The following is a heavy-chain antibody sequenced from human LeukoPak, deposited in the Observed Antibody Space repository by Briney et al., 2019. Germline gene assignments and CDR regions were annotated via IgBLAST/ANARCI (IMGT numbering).Heavy chain of an antibody. CDR2: INSDGSST. CDR3: ARGRRQWLILYFDY. J-gene: IGHJ4*02. V-gene: IGHV3-74*01. CDR1: GFTFSSYW. D-gene: IGHD6-19*01. Sequence: PGGSLRLSCAASGFTFSSYWMHWVRQAPGKGLVWVSRINSDGSSTSYADSVKGRFTISRDNAKNTLYLQMNSLRAEDTAVYYCARGRRQWLILYFDYWGQGTLVTXSS.